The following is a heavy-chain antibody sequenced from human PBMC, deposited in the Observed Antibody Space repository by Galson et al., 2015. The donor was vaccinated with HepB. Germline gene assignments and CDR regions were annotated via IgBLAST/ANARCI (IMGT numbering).Heavy chain of an antibody. CDR2: IYPADSET. J-gene: IGHJ4*02. V-gene: IGHV5-51*01. CDR3: VGQNGVALRPNY. CDR1: GYTITNFW. D-gene: IGHD2-8*01. Sequence: QSGAEVKKPGESLKISCKASGYTITNFWIGWVRQMPGKGLEWMGIIYPADSETRYSPSFRGQVTISADKSISSAYLQWASLKASDTAMYYCVGQNGVALRPNYWGQGTLVTVSS.